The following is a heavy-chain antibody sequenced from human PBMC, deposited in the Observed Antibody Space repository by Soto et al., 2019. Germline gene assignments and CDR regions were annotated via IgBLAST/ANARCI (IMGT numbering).Heavy chain of an antibody. CDR1: GFDFRIYE. Sequence: PGGSLRLSCEASGFDFRIYEMNWVRQAPGKGLEWLSYIGSTGSTIYYADSVKGRFTISRDDGKSSVYLQMNTLRAEDTAVYYCARRGYSGYDWGWYFDFWGQGTPVTVSS. J-gene: IGHJ4*02. V-gene: IGHV3-48*03. D-gene: IGHD5-12*01. CDR3: ARRGYSGYDWGWYFDF. CDR2: IGSTGSTI.